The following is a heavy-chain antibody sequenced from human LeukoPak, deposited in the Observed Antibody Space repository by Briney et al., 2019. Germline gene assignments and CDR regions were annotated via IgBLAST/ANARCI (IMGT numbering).Heavy chain of an antibody. CDR1: GFTFSSYG. CDR3: AKGRQGIQLWSNWFDP. V-gene: IGHV3-30*02. Sequence: EGSLRLSCAASGFTFSSYGMHWVRQAPGKGLEWVAFIRYDGSNKYYADSVKGRFTISRDNSKNTLYLQMNSLRAEDTAVYYCAKGRQGIQLWSNWFDPWGQGTLVTVSS. D-gene: IGHD5-18*01. CDR2: IRYDGSNK. J-gene: IGHJ5*02.